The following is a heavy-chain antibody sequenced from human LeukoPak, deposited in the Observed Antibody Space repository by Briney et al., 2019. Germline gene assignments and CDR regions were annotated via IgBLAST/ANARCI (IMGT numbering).Heavy chain of an antibody. J-gene: IGHJ3*02. V-gene: IGHV3-53*01. D-gene: IGHD1-26*01. Sequence: GGSLRLSCAASGFTVSSNYMSWVRQAPGKGLEWVSVIYSGGSTYYADSVKGRFTISRDNSKNTLYLQMNSLRAEDTAVYYCAKAGAQDAFDIWGQGTMVTVSS. CDR2: IYSGGST. CDR3: AKAGAQDAFDI. CDR1: GFTVSSNY.